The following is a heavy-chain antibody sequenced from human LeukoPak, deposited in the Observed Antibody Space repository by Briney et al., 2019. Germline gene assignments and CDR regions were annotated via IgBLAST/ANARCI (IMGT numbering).Heavy chain of an antibody. CDR1: GYTLTELS. CDR3: ARGQSNRRFLADY. CDR2: FDPEDGET. V-gene: IGHV1-24*01. J-gene: IGHJ4*02. D-gene: IGHD3-3*01. Sequence: ASVNVSCKVSGYTLTELSMHWVRQAPGKGLEWMGGFDPEDGETIYAQKFQGRVTMTEDTSTDTAYMDLTYLRSEDTAVYYCARGQSNRRFLADYWGQGTLVTVSS.